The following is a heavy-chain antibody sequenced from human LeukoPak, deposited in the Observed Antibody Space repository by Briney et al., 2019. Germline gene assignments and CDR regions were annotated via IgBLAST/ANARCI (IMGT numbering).Heavy chain of an antibody. CDR2: IIPIVGST. CDR1: GDTFSSYG. V-gene: IGHV1-69*04. CDR3: ARSRPYCSGGSCYPEDY. Sequence: SVKVSCKTSGDTFSSYGISWVRQAPGQGLEWMGRIIPIVGSTNYAEKLQGRVTITADKSTRTVYMELSSLRSEDTAVYYCARSRPYCSGGSCYPEDYWGQGTLVTVSS. J-gene: IGHJ4*02. D-gene: IGHD2-15*01.